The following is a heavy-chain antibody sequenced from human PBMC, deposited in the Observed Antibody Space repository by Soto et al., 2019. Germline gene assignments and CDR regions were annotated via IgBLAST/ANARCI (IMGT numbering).Heavy chain of an antibody. V-gene: IGHV1-69*13. J-gene: IGHJ6*02. Sequence: SVKVSCKASGGTFSSYAISWVRQAPGQGLEWMGGIIPIFGTANYAQKFQGRVTITADESTSTAYMELSSLRSEDTAVYYCARRPAALTAYYYGMDVWGQGTTVTVSS. D-gene: IGHD2-2*01. CDR2: IIPIFGTA. CDR1: GGTFSSYA. CDR3: ARRPAALTAYYYGMDV.